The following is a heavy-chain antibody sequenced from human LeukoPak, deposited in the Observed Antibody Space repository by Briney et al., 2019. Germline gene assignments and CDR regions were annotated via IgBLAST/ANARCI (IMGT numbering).Heavy chain of an antibody. Sequence: GGSLRLSCVVSGFTFSDTYMTWIRRAPGKGLESLSYISPSGTDISYADSVKGRFTISRDNAKNSLYLQMNSLRAEDTAVYYCAKDLAVATDYWGQGTLVTVSS. D-gene: IGHD6-19*01. J-gene: IGHJ4*02. V-gene: IGHV3-11*01. CDR3: AKDLAVATDY. CDR1: GFTFSDTY. CDR2: ISPSGTDI.